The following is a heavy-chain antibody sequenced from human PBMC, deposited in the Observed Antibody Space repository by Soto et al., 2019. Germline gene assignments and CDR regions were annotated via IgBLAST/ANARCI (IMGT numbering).Heavy chain of an antibody. CDR2: ISSNGGST. D-gene: IGHD5-12*01. Sequence: EVQLVESGGGLVQPGGSLRLSWSASGFTFSSYAMHWVRQAPGKGLEYVSAISSNGGSTYYADSVKGRFTISRDNSKNTMYIKMSSLRAEDTAVYCCVKDQGGYSGYVFDYWGQGTLVTVSS. CDR3: VKDQGGYSGYVFDY. CDR1: GFTFSSYA. J-gene: IGHJ4*02. V-gene: IGHV3-64D*06.